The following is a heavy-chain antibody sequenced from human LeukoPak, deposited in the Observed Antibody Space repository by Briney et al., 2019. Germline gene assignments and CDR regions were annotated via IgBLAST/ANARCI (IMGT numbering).Heavy chain of an antibody. Sequence: GGSLRLSCAASGFTVSSNYMSWVRQAPGKGLEWVSSISSSSSYIYYADSVKGRFTISRDNAKNSLYLQMNSLRAEDTAVYYCARADIVATFYYYYGMDVWGQGTTVTVSS. CDR3: ARADIVATFYYYYGMDV. CDR2: ISSSSSYI. J-gene: IGHJ6*02. D-gene: IGHD5-12*01. CDR1: GFTVSSNY. V-gene: IGHV3-21*01.